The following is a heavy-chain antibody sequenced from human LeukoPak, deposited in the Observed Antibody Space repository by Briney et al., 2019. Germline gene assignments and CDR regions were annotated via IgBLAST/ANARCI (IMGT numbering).Heavy chain of an antibody. D-gene: IGHD3-22*01. CDR1: GYSFTSYW. Sequence: GESLKISCKGSGYSFTSYWIGWVRQMPGKGLEWMGIIYPGDSDTRYSPSFQGQVTISADESISTAYLQWSSLKASDTAMYYCARQRDSSGYPIDYWGQGTLVTVSS. J-gene: IGHJ4*02. V-gene: IGHV5-51*01. CDR3: ARQRDSSGYPIDY. CDR2: IYPGDSDT.